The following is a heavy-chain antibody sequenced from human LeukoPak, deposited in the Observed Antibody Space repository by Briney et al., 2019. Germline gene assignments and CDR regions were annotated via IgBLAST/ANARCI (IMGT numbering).Heavy chain of an antibody. CDR3: ARGGSSSSWYRAVWFDP. J-gene: IGHJ5*02. CDR2: MNPNSGGT. Sequence: ASVKVSCKASGYTLTGYYMQWVRQAPGQGLEWMGWMNPNSGGTSYAQKFQGRVTMTRDTSISTVYMELSRLTSDDTAVYYCARGGSSSSWYRAVWFDPWGQGTLVTVSS. V-gene: IGHV1-2*02. CDR1: GYTLTGYY. D-gene: IGHD6-13*01.